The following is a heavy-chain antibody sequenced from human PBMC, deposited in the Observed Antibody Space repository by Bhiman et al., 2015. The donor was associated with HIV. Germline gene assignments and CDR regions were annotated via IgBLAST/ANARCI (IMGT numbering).Heavy chain of an antibody. Sequence: EVQLVESGGGLIQPGGSLRLSCAASGFIVSSNDMSWVRQAPGKGLEWVSGIYSGGSTYYADSVKGRFTISRDSSKNTLYLQMNSLRAEDTAVYYCALSSSAWYFDLWGRGTLVTVSS. V-gene: IGHV3-53*01. J-gene: IGHJ2*01. CDR3: ALSSSAWYFDL. CDR1: GFIVSSND. CDR2: IYSGGST. D-gene: IGHD6-6*01.